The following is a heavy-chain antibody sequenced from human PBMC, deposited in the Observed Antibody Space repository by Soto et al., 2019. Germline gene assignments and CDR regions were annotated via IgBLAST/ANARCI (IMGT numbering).Heavy chain of an antibody. J-gene: IGHJ4*02. CDR2: IFFSGGT. V-gene: IGHV4-39*02. CDR1: GDSVRSRTHY. D-gene: IGHD2-21*02. CDR3: VRGKSLLTSYPDF. Sequence: QVRLQESGPRLVRPSETLSLSCSVAGDSVRSRTHYWGWVRQAPGKGLEWIGNIFFSGGTYDNPSLMGRVTISVDASKNQFSLGLNSVPAADTAVYYCVRGKSLLTSYPDFWGQGTLVSVTS.